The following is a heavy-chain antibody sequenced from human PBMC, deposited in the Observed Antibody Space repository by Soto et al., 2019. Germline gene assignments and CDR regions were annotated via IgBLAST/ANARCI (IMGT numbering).Heavy chain of an antibody. D-gene: IGHD7-27*01. CDR2: IDNGGTI. V-gene: IGHV4-30-4*01. CDR1: GCSISSNYYC. Sequence: QVQLQESGPGLVKPSQTLSLTCTVSGCSISSNYYCWSWIRQSPDRGLEWIGHIDNGGTIYNNPSHASRITISVDTSKTQFSLDLNSVTAADTAVYYFARGPSGDKLDYWGQGILVTVSS. J-gene: IGHJ4*02. CDR3: ARGPSGDKLDY.